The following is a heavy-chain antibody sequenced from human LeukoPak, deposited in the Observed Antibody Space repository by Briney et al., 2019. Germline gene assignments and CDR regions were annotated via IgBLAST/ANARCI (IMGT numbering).Heavy chain of an antibody. J-gene: IGHJ6*02. CDR3: ASDPYGYYYYGMDV. CDR1: GFTVSSNY. CDR2: IYSGGST. Sequence: GGSLRLSCAASGFTVSSNYMSWVRQAPGKGLEWVSVIYSGGSTYYADSVKGRFTISRDNSKNTLYPQMNSLRAEDTAVYYCASDPYGYYYYGMDVWGQGTTVTVSS. V-gene: IGHV3-53*01. D-gene: IGHD4-17*01.